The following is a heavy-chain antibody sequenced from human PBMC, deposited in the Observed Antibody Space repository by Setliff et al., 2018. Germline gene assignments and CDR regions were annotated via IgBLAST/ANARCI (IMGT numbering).Heavy chain of an antibody. V-gene: IGHV4-39*01. CDR3: AKHGEESKVTTYLAS. D-gene: IGHD4-17*01. CDR1: GDSISSGTYY. CDR2: RYYSGHT. Sequence: SETLSLTCTVSGDSISSGTYYWGWIRQPPGKGLEWIGSRYYSGHTYYNPSLKSRVAMSVDKAKNQFSLNLRSVSAADTVIYYCAKHGEESKVTTYLASWGQGTLVTVSS. J-gene: IGHJ5*02.